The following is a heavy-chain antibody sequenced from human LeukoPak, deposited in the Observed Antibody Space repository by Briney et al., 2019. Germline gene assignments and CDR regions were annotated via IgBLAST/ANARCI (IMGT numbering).Heavy chain of an antibody. Sequence: GGSLRLSCAASGFTVSSNYMSWVRQAPGKGLEWVSVIYSGGSTYYADSVKGRFTISRDNSKNTLYLQMNSLRAEDTAVYYCARGSIAAATADYWGQGTLVTVSS. CDR2: IYSGGST. CDR3: ARGSIAAATADY. J-gene: IGHJ4*02. CDR1: GFTVSSNY. V-gene: IGHV3-53*01. D-gene: IGHD6-6*01.